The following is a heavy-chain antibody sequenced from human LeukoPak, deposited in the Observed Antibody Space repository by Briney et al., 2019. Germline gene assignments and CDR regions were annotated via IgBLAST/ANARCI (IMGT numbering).Heavy chain of an antibody. CDR3: AKAYVGLYFDY. CDR1: GFTFSNAW. Sequence: GGSLRLSCAASGFTFSNAWMSWVRQAPGKGLEWVGRIKSKTDGGTTDYAAPVKGRFTISRDDSKNTLYLQMNSLRAEDTAVYYCAKAYVGLYFDYWGQGTLVTVSS. V-gene: IGHV3-15*01. D-gene: IGHD2-21*01. J-gene: IGHJ4*02. CDR2: IKSKTDGGTT.